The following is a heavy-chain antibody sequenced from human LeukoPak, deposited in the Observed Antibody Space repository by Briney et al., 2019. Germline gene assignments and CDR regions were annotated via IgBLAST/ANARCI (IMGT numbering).Heavy chain of an antibody. CDR3: AKDAGGYYYYYMGV. Sequence: GGSLRLSCAASGFTVSSNYMNWVRQAPGKGLEWVSVIYSGGSTYYADSVKGRFTISRDNSKNTLYLQMNSLRAEDTALYYCAKDAGGYYYYYMGVWGKGTTVTISS. J-gene: IGHJ6*03. D-gene: IGHD3-10*01. CDR1: GFTVSSNY. CDR2: IYSGGST. V-gene: IGHV3-66*01.